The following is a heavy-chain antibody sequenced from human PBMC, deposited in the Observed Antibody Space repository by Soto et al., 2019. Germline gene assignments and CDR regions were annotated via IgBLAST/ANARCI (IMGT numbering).Heavy chain of an antibody. CDR1: GFTFSTYW. J-gene: IGHJ6*02. Sequence: EVKVEESGGGLVQPGGSLRLSCAASGFTFSTYWMHWVRQVPGKGLVWVSRIKGDGSSLSYADSVKGRFTISRDNVENTVYLQMGSLRADDTAVYCCARGLKNYYGVDVWGQGTTVTVSS. CDR2: IKGDGSSL. V-gene: IGHV3-74*01. CDR3: ARGLKNYYGVDV.